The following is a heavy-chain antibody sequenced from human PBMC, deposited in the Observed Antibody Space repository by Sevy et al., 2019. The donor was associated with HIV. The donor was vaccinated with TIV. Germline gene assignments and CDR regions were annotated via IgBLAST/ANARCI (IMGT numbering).Heavy chain of an antibody. CDR1: GFSFSSSW. J-gene: IGHJ4*02. Sequence: GGSLRLSCAASGFSFSSSWMAWVRQAPGRGLEYVAIIKDDGSDKKYVDSVRGRFTISRDNAKNSLYLQMNSLRAEDTAVYYCARDWGYSVDYWGQGTMVTVSS. CDR2: IKDDGSDK. CDR3: ARDWGYSVDY. V-gene: IGHV3-7*03. D-gene: IGHD5-12*01.